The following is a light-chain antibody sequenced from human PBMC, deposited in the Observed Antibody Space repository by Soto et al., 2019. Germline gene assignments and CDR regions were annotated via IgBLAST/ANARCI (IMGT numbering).Light chain of an antibody. CDR3: AAWDDSLSGYV. V-gene: IGLV1-47*01. CDR2: RNN. CDR1: SSNIGSNY. J-gene: IGLJ1*01. Sequence: QPVLNQPPSASGTPRQRVTISCSGSSSNIGSNYVYWYQQLPGTAPKLLIYRNNQRPSGVPDRFSGSKSGTSASLAISGLRSEDEADYYCAAWDDSLSGYVFGTGTKVTVL.